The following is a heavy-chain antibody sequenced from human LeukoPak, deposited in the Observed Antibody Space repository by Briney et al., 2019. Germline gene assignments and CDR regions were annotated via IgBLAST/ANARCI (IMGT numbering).Heavy chain of an antibody. CDR1: GGSFSGYY. CDR2: IYYSGST. J-gene: IGHJ5*02. Sequence: SETLSLTCAVYGGSFSGYYWSWIRQPPGKGLEWIGYIYYSGSTYYNPSLKSRVTISVDTSKNQFSLKLSSVTAADTAVYYCARDTYYYDSSAMSWFDPWGQGTLVTVSS. CDR3: ARDTYYYDSSAMSWFDP. D-gene: IGHD3-22*01. V-gene: IGHV4-59*12.